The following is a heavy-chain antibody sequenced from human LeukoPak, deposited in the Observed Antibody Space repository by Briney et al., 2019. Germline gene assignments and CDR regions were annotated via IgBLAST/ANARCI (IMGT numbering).Heavy chain of an antibody. CDR2: ISSSSSII. V-gene: IGHV3-48*01. CDR1: GFTFSSYS. D-gene: IGHD2-2*02. Sequence: GGSLRLSCAASGFTFSSYSMNWVRQAPGKGLEWVSYISSSSSIIYYADSVKGRFTISRDNSKNTLYLQMNSLRAEDTALYYCATSEIVVVPAAIGGHFDYWGHGTLVTVSS. J-gene: IGHJ4*01. CDR3: ATSEIVVVPAAIGGHFDY.